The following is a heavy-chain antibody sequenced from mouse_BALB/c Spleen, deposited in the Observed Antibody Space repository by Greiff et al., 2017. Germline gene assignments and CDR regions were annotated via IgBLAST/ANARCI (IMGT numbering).Heavy chain of an antibody. J-gene: IGHJ4*01. Sequence: VQLKESGPELVKPGASVKMSCKASGYTFTSYVMHWVKQKPGQGLEWIGYINPYNDGTKYNEKFKGKATLTSDKSSSTAYMELSSLTSEDSAVYYCAGDYDVDYAMDYWGQGTSVTVSS. CDR2: INPYNDGT. D-gene: IGHD2-4*01. CDR3: AGDYDVDYAMDY. V-gene: IGHV1-14*01. CDR1: GYTFTSYV.